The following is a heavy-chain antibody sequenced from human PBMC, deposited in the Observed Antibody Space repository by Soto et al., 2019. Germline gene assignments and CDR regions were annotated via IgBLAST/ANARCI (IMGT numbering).Heavy chain of an antibody. CDR1: GFTFSSYG. V-gene: IGHV3-30*18. D-gene: IGHD6-13*01. J-gene: IGHJ5*02. CDR3: AKDCCIAAAGTFSA. CDR2: ISYDGSNK. Sequence: PWGSLRLSCAASGFTFSSYGMHWVRQAPGKGLEWVAVISYDGSNKYYADSVKGRFTISRDNSKNTLYLQMNSLRAEDTAVYYCAKDCCIAAAGTFSAWGQGTLVTVSS.